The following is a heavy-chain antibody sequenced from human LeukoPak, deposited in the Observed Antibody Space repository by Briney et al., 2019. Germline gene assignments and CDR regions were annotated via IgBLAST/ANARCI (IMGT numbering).Heavy chain of an antibody. CDR2: ISGSGGST. D-gene: IGHD2-2*01. V-gene: IGHV3-23*01. CDR1: GFTFSNFS. Sequence: GGSLRLSCAASGFTFSNFSMRWVRQAPGKGLEWVSGISGSGGSTYYVDSVKGRFTISRDNSKNTLYLQMNSLRAEDTAVYYCAKLPHIVVIPAPTGNWFDPWGQGTLVSVSS. J-gene: IGHJ5*02. CDR3: AKLPHIVVIPAPTGNWFDP.